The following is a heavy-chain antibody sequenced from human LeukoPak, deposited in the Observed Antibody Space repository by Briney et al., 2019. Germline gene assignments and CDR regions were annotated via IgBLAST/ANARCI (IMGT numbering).Heavy chain of an antibody. D-gene: IGHD3-9*01. J-gene: IGHJ6*02. CDR1: GYTFTSYY. CDR2: INPSGGST. CDR3: ARDDLSPILRYFDWRRAVYGMDV. Sequence: ASVKVSCKASGYTFTSYYMHWVRQAPGQGLEWMGIINPSGGSTSYAQKFQGRVTMTRDTSTSTVYMELSSLRSEDTAVYYCARDDLSPILRYFDWRRAVYGMDVWGQGTTVTVSS. V-gene: IGHV1-46*01.